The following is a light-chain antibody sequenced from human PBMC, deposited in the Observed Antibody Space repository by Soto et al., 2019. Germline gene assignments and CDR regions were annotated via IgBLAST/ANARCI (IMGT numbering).Light chain of an antibody. J-gene: IGKJ2*01. CDR2: QVS. CDR1: QSLVYGDANSF. V-gene: IGKV2-30*01. Sequence: DVVMTQSPLSLPVTLGQPASISCRSSQSLVYGDANSFFNWFHQRPGQPPRRLIYQVSNRDSGVPDRFSGSGSATDFTLRISRVDAEDVAGYHCMQGSHWPPRYTFGQGTKLEIK. CDR3: MQGSHWPPRYT.